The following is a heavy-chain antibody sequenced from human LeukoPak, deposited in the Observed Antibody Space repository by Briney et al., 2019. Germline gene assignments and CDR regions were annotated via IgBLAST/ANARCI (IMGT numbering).Heavy chain of an antibody. CDR3: ARGKLTHGDYVAADY. J-gene: IGHJ4*02. V-gene: IGHV1-8*01. D-gene: IGHD4-17*01. Sequence: SLWPSCTASGFTFSGFEVTTVGRSTGPQVECLRGMNPTSGNAGYAQKFQGRVITTKDASTTIAYMELSSLTSEDTAVYYCARGKLTHGDYVAADYWGQGTLVTVSS. CDR2: MNPTSGNA. CDR1: GFTFSGFE.